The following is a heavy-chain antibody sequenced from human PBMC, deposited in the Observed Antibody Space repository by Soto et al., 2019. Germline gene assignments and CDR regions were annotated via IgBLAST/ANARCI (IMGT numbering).Heavy chain of an antibody. Sequence: PETLSLTCTVSGGSISSSSYYWGWIRQPPGKGLEWIGSIYNSGSTYYNPSLKSRVTISVDTSKNQFSLKLSSVTAADTAVYYCARHRWEPLHYFDYWGQGTRVTVS. D-gene: IGHD1-26*01. CDR1: GGSISSSSYY. V-gene: IGHV4-39*01. J-gene: IGHJ4*02. CDR3: ARHRWEPLHYFDY. CDR2: IYNSGST.